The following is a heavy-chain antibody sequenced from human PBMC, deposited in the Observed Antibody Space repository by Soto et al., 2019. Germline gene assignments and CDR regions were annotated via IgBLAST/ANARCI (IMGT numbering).Heavy chain of an antibody. CDR3: AREELPYSSSWLLYGMDV. CDR2: IYTSGST. V-gene: IGHV4-4*07. D-gene: IGHD6-13*01. Sequence: SETLSLTCTVSGGSISSYYWSWIRQPAGKGLEWIGRIYTSGSTNYNPSLKSRVTMSVDTSKNQFSLKLSSVTAADTAVYYCAREELPYSSSWLLYGMDVWGQGTTVT. CDR1: GGSISSYY. J-gene: IGHJ6*02.